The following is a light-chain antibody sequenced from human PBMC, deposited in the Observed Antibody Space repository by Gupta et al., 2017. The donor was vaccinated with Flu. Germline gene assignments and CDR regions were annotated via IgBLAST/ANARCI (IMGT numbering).Light chain of an antibody. CDR2: GNA. Sequence: QSVLTQPPSVSGDPGQRVPTSCIVCSSNIGAGFEVHWYQQVPGTAPKLLIYGNANRPSRVPDRFSGSKSGTSASLAITGLQAEDEADYYCQSFDNSLSGSVFGGGTKLTVL. CDR3: QSFDNSLSGSV. J-gene: IGLJ3*02. V-gene: IGLV1-40*01. CDR1: SSNIGAGFE.